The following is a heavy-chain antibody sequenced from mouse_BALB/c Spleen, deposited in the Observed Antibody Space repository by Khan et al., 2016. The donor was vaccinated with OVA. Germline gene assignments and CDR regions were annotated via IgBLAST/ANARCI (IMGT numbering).Heavy chain of an antibody. CDR1: GYTFTSYT. CDR3: ARETYYAMDY. CDR2: INPSSGYT. Sequence: QVQLKQSGAELARPGASVKMSCKASGYTFTSYTMHWVKQRPGQGLEWIGYINPSSGYTNYNQKFKDKATLTADKSSSTAYMQLSSLTSEDSAVYYCARETYYAMDYWGQGTSVTVSS. J-gene: IGHJ4*01. V-gene: IGHV1-4*01.